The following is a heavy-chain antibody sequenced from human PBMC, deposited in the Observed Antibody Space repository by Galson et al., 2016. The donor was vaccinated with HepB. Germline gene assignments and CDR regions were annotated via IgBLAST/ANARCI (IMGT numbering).Heavy chain of an antibody. CDR3: HYHDTSGYQGVVDY. D-gene: IGHD3-22*01. J-gene: IGHJ4*02. Sequence: PALVKPTQTLTLTCTFSGFPLSTTGVRVSWIRQSPGKALEWLARIDWDDDKFYSAFLTTRLTISKDTSKNQVVLTMTNMDPVDTAPYYCHYHDTSGYQGVVDYLGQGTLVTVSS. CDR1: GFPLSTTGVR. CDR2: IDWDDDK. V-gene: IGHV2-70*04.